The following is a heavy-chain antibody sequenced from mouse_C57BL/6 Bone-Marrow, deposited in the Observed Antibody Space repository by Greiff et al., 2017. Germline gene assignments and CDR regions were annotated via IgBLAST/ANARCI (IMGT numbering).Heavy chain of an antibody. V-gene: IGHV14-3*01. CDR3: ARREVTTVVPFAY. CDR1: GFTIKNTY. Sequence: VQLQQSVAELVRPGASVKLSCTASGFTIKNTYMHWVKQRPEQGLEWIGRIDPANGNTKYAPKFQGKATLTADTSSNTAYLQLSSLTSEDTAIYYCARREVTTVVPFAYWGQGTLVTVSA. CDR2: IDPANGNT. D-gene: IGHD1-1*01. J-gene: IGHJ3*01.